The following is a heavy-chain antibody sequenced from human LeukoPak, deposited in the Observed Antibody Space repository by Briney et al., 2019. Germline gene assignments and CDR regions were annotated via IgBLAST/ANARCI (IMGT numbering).Heavy chain of an antibody. V-gene: IGHV1-69*06. CDR3: AIQLWLQDY. CDR2: IIPIFGTA. D-gene: IGHD5-18*01. CDR1: GYTFTSYY. J-gene: IGHJ4*02. Sequence: PAASVKVSCKASGYTFTSYYMHWVRQAPGQGLEWMGGIIPIFGTANYAQKFQGRVTITADKSTSTAYMELSSLRSEDTAVYYCAIQLWLQDYWGQGTLVTVSS.